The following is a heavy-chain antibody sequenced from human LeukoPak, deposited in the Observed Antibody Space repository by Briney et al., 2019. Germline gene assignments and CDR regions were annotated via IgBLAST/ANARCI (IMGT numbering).Heavy chain of an antibody. V-gene: IGHV4-38-2*02. CDR2: IYHSGNT. CDR3: ARKSSSWPYYYFDY. Sequence: SSETLSLTCTVSDYSIGSGYYWGWIRQPPGKGLEWITSIYHSGNTFYNPSLRSRVTISVDTSKNQFSLRLNSVTAADTAVYYCARKSSSWPYYYFDYWGQGILVTVSS. CDR1: DYSIGSGYY. J-gene: IGHJ4*02. D-gene: IGHD6-13*01.